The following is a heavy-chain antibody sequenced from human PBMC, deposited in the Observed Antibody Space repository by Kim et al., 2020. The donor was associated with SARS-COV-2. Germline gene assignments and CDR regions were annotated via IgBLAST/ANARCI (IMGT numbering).Heavy chain of an antibody. CDR3: ATTRYFDIWTGYPFDY. D-gene: IGHD3-9*01. Sequence: ASVKVSCKVSGYTLTELSMHWVRQAPGKGLEWMGGFDAEDGETIYAQKFQGRVTMTEDTSTDTAYMELRSLRSEDTAVYYCATTRYFDIWTGYPFDYWGQGTLVTVSS. V-gene: IGHV1-24*01. CDR1: GYTLTELS. J-gene: IGHJ4*02. CDR2: FDAEDGET.